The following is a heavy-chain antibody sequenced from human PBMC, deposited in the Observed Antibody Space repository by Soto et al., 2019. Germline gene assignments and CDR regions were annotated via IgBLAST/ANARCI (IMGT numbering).Heavy chain of an antibody. Sequence: QVQLVAPAGPPAPPPTPLRLPCPPPGLPLSSYAMHWVRQAPGKGLEWVAVISYDGSNKYYADSVKGRFTISRDNSKNTLYLQMNSLRAEDTAVYYCARETPPMDYYFDYWGQGTLVTVSS. D-gene: IGHD2-2*03. CDR2: ISYDGSNK. V-gene: IGHV3-30-3*01. CDR1: GLPLSSYA. CDR3: ARETPPMDYYFDY. J-gene: IGHJ4*02.